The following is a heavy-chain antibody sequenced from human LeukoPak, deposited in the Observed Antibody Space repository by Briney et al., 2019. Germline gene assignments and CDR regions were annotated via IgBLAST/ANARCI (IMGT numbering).Heavy chain of an antibody. CDR1: GFTVNNNY. J-gene: IGHJ6*02. V-gene: IGHV3-66*01. CDR3: VRVRGGYGDFSYYYGMDV. D-gene: IGHD4-17*01. Sequence: GGSLRLSCAASGFTVNNNYISWVRQAPGKGPEWVSVIYNNGATYYADSVNGRFTISRDNSKNMVYLEMNDLRVEDTAVYYCVRVRGGYGDFSYYYGMDVWGQGTTVTVSS. CDR2: IYNNGAT.